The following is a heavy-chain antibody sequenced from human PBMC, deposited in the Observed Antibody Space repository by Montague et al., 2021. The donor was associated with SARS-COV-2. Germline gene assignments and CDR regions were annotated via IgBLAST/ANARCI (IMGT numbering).Heavy chain of an antibody. CDR3: ARGYGTTVLVLEDYYFDY. V-gene: IGHV4-34*01. CDR2: ISHSGVT. Sequence: SETLSLTCAVYGGSFSGYYWSWIRQPPGKGLEWIGGISHSGVTTYNPSLDSRVTISVDTSKNQFSLNLTSVTAADTAVYYCARGYGTTVLVLEDYYFDYWGQGALVTVSS. CDR1: GGSFSGYY. J-gene: IGHJ4*02. D-gene: IGHD3-22*01.